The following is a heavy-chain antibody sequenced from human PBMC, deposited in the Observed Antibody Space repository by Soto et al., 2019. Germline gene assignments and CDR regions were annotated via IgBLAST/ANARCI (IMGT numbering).Heavy chain of an antibody. CDR3: AKVSYYDSSGSWGGQGWFDP. V-gene: IGHV3-30*18. Sequence: GSLRLSCAASGFTFSSYGMHWVRQAPGKGLEWVAVISYDGSNKYYADSVKGRFTISRDNSKNTLYLQMNSLRAEDTAVYYCAKVSYYDSSGSWGGQGWFDPWGQGTLVTVSS. CDR2: ISYDGSNK. CDR1: GFTFSSYG. J-gene: IGHJ5*02. D-gene: IGHD3-22*01.